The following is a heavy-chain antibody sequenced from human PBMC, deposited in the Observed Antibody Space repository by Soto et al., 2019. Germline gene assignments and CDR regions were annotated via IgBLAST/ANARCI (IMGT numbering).Heavy chain of an antibody. CDR1: GFTFSNAW. CDR3: TTAPPSFGDFDY. Sequence: GGSLRLSCAASGFTFSNAWMSWVRQAPGKGLEWVGRIKSKTDGGTTDYAAPVKGRFTISRDDSKNTLYLHMNSLKTEDTAVYYCTTAPPSFGDFDYWGQGTLVTVSS. V-gene: IGHV3-15*01. D-gene: IGHD3-10*01. CDR2: IKSKTDGGTT. J-gene: IGHJ4*02.